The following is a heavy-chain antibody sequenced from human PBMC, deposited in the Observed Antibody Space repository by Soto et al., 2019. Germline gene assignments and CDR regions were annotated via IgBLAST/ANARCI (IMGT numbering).Heavy chain of an antibody. Sequence: GGSLRLSCAASGFTFSSYAMSWVRQAPGKGLGWVSAISGSGGSTYYADSVKGRFTISRDNSKNTLYLQMNSLRAEDTAVYYCAKAQLLWFGELSLYYYGMDVWGQGTTVTVSS. CDR2: ISGSGGST. CDR3: AKAQLLWFGELSLYYYGMDV. D-gene: IGHD3-10*01. J-gene: IGHJ6*02. V-gene: IGHV3-23*01. CDR1: GFTFSSYA.